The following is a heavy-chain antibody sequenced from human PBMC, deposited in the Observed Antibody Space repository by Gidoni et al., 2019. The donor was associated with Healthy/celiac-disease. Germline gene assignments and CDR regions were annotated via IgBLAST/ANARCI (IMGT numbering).Heavy chain of an antibody. CDR1: GGSISSGGYY. Sequence: QVQLQESGPGLVKPSQTLSLTCTVSGGSISSGGYYWRWIRQHPGKGLEWIGYIYYSGSTYYNPSLKSRVTISVDTSKNQFSLKLSSVTAADTAVYYCARDGSGSYYRSGFDYWGQGTLVTVSS. CDR2: IYYSGST. V-gene: IGHV4-31*03. J-gene: IGHJ4*02. D-gene: IGHD3-10*01. CDR3: ARDGSGSYYRSGFDY.